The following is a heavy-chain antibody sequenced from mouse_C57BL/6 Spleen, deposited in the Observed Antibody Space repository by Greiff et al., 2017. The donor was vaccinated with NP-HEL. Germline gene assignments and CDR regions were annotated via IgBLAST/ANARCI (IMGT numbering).Heavy chain of an antibody. Sequence: QVQLQQPGAELVKPGASVKLSCKASGYTFTSYWMHWVKQRPGQGLEWIGMIHPNSGSTNYNEKFKSKATLTVDKSSSTAYMQLSSLTSEDSAVYYCASRYDYGGFDYWGQGTTLTVSS. CDR1: GYTFTSYW. CDR2: IHPNSGST. CDR3: ASRYDYGGFDY. D-gene: IGHD2-4*01. J-gene: IGHJ2*01. V-gene: IGHV1-64*01.